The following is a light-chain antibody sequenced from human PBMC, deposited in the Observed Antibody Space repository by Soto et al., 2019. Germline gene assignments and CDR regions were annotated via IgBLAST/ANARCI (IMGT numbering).Light chain of an antibody. V-gene: IGKV1-39*01. CDR2: ASS. Sequence: DIQMTQSASTLSASVGDRVTITFRASQSISSWLAWYQQKPGKAPELLIYASSTLQSGVPSRFSGGGSGTEFTLTISSLQVEDFATYYCQQSYTILWTFGQGTKVDIK. CDR1: QSISSW. J-gene: IGKJ1*01. CDR3: QQSYTILWT.